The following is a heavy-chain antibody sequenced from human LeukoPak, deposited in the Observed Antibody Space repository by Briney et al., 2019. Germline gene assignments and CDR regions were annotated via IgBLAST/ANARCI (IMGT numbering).Heavy chain of an antibody. V-gene: IGHV4-39*07. CDR1: GGSIRNSSFY. CDR3: ARDGIENYFDY. J-gene: IGHJ4*02. CDR2: IYSTGTT. D-gene: IGHD1-1*01. Sequence: SETLSLTCAVSGGSIRNSSFYWGWIRQPPGKGLEWIASIYSTGTTYYNPSIKSRITIFVDTSKNQFSLKLSSVTAADTAVYYCARDGIENYFDYWGQGTLVTVSS.